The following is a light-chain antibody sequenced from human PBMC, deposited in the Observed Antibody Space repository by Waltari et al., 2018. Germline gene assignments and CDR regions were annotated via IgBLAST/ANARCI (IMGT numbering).Light chain of an antibody. J-gene: IGLJ2*01. V-gene: IGLV3-27*01. CDR1: VLAKKY. CDR2: KDS. Sequence: SYELTQPSSVSVSPGQTATITCSGNVLAKKYVRWFQQKPGQAPVVVIYKDSERPSGIPYRFSGARSETTDHVTIIGAQFEDVADYYCYSAADNNLLFGGGTKLTVL. CDR3: YSAADNNLL.